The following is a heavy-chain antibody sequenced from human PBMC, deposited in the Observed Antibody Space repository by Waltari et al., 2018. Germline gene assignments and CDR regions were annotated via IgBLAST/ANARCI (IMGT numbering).Heavy chain of an antibody. CDR1: GYIFTAYY. CDR3: ARMVGFMGFGGRVDY. CDR2: ITPNSGDT. Sequence: QVQLVQSGAEVKKPGASVKVSCKASGYIFTAYYLHWVRQAPGQGHEWKGWITPNSGDTSYEQKFQGRVTITADESTSTAYIELSSLRSEDTAVYYCARMVGFMGFGGRVDYWGQGTLVTVSS. J-gene: IGHJ4*02. D-gene: IGHD1-26*01. V-gene: IGHV1-2*02.